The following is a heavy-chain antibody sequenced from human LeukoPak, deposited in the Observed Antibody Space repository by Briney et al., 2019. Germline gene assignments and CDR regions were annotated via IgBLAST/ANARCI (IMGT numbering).Heavy chain of an antibody. CDR3: ARSLVVTMVRGVMQAPYYYYYMDV. D-gene: IGHD3-10*01. Sequence: SETLSLTCAVYGGSFSGYYWSWIRQPPGKGLEWIGKINHSGSTNYNPSLKSRVTISVDTSKNQFSLKLSSVTAADTAVYYCARSLVVTMVRGVMQAPYYYYYMDVWGKGTTVTVSS. CDR2: INHSGST. V-gene: IGHV4-34*01. J-gene: IGHJ6*03. CDR1: GGSFSGYY.